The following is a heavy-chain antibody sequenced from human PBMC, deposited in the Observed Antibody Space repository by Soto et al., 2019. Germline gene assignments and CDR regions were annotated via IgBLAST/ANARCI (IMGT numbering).Heavy chain of an antibody. J-gene: IGHJ4*02. V-gene: IGHV3-30*03. CDR3: AREGRWLQPPDY. CDR2: ISYDGTKT. Sequence: VQLVESGGGVVQPGGSLRLSCAPSGLTFSGFGMFWVRQAPGKGLEWVSFISYDGTKTYYADSVKGRFTISRDNPKSTLFLQMDSLRVDDTAVYYCAREGRWLQPPDYWGQGTLVTVSS. CDR1: GLTFSGFG. D-gene: IGHD5-12*01.